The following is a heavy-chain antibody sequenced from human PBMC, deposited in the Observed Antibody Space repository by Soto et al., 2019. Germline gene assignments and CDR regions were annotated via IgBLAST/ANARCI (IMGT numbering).Heavy chain of an antibody. Sequence: LSLTCTVSDGSVTNGGYYWSWIRQPPGKGLEWIGYIYYSGITDYNPSLKSRVTISVDTSRNQFSLNLSSVTAADTAIYYCARERTGGPTFFDSWGQGTLVTVSS. J-gene: IGHJ4*02. CDR1: DGSVTNGGYY. CDR3: ARERTGGPTFFDS. V-gene: IGHV4-61*08. CDR2: IYYSGIT. D-gene: IGHD2-8*02.